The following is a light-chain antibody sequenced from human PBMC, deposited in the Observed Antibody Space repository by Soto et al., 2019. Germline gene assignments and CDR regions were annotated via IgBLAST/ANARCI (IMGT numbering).Light chain of an antibody. V-gene: IGLV2-14*01. CDR1: SSDVGGYNY. Sequence: QSVLTQPASVSGSPGQAITISCTGTSSDVGGYNYVSWYQQHPGKAPKLMIYDVSNRPSGVSNRFSGSKSCNTASLTISGLQAEDESDYYCSSYTSISTRGFGTGTKLTVL. CDR2: DVS. CDR3: SSYTSISTRG. J-gene: IGLJ1*01.